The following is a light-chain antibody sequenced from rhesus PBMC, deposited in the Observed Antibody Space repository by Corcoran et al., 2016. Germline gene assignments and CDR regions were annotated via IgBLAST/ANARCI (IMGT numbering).Light chain of an antibody. CDR1: QGISSW. V-gene: IGKV1-22*01. J-gene: IGKJ1*01. CDR2: KAS. CDR3: QQGNSNPWT. Sequence: DIQMTQSPSSLSASVGDTVTITCRASQGISSWLAWYQQKPGKAPKLLIYKASSLQSGVPSRFSGSGFGTDFTLTISSVQSEDFATYYCQQGNSNPWTFGQGTKVEIK.